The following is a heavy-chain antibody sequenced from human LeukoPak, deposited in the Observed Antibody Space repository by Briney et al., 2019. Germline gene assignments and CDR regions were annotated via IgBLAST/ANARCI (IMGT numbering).Heavy chain of an antibody. CDR2: IYHSGST. CDR3: ATSPMYQLLLWFDP. J-gene: IGHJ5*02. Sequence: MASETLSLTCTVSGYSISSGYYWGWIRQPPGKGLEWIGSIYHSGSTYYNPSLKSRVTQSVDTSKNQFSLKLNSVTAADTAVYYCATSPMYQLLLWFDPWGQGTLVTV. CDR1: GYSISSGYY. D-gene: IGHD2-2*01. V-gene: IGHV4-38-2*02.